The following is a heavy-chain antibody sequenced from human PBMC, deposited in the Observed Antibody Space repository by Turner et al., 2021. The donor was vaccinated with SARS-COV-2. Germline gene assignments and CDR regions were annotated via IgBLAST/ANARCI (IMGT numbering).Heavy chain of an antibody. D-gene: IGHD5-12*01. CDR2: ISYDRSSK. Sequence: QVRGVESGGGQVWPGRSTRLSCPSFEFTCSSCGMHWVRQARGEGVKWVAVISYDRSSKYYADSVKSRITRSRDNSKNTLYLQMNSLRAEDTAVYYCAKEGAWGDGYPNDYWGQGTLVTVSS. CDR3: AKEGAWGDGYPNDY. J-gene: IGHJ4*02. CDR1: EFTCSSCG. V-gene: IGHV3-30*04.